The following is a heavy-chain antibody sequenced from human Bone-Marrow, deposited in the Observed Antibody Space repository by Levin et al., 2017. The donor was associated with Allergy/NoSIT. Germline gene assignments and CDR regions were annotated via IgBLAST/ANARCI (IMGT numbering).Heavy chain of an antibody. Sequence: PGGSLRLSCAASGFTVSSNYMSWVRQAPGKGLEWVSVIYSGGSTYYADSVKGRFTISRDNSKNTLYLQMNSLRAEDTAVYYCARVPVELDYDFWSGHYGMDVWGQGTTVTVSS. J-gene: IGHJ6*02. CDR1: GFTVSSNY. CDR3: ARVPVELDYDFWSGHYGMDV. V-gene: IGHV3-53*01. CDR2: IYSGGST. D-gene: IGHD3-3*01.